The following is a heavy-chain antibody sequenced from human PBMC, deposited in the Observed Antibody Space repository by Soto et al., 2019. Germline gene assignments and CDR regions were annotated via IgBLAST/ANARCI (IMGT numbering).Heavy chain of an antibody. CDR2: IYPGDSDT. D-gene: IGHD3-22*01. Sequence: PGESLKISFKGSGYSFTSYWIGWVRQMPGKGLEWMGIIYPGDSDTRYSPSFQGQVTISADKSISTAYLQWSSLKASDTAMYYCARLWDYYDSSGAIDYWGQGTLVTVSS. J-gene: IGHJ4*02. V-gene: IGHV5-51*01. CDR1: GYSFTSYW. CDR3: ARLWDYYDSSGAIDY.